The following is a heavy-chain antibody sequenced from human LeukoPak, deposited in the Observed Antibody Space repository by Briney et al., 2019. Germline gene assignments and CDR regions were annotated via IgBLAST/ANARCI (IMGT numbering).Heavy chain of an antibody. Sequence: PGGSLRLSCAASGFTFSSYSMNWVRQAPGKGLEWVSSISSSSSYIYYADSVKGRFTISRDNSKNTLYLQMNSLRAEDTAVYYCAKDSSAMALDYWGQGTLVTVSS. CDR3: AKDSSAMALDY. CDR2: ISSSSSYI. J-gene: IGHJ4*02. D-gene: IGHD2-2*01. CDR1: GFTFSSYS. V-gene: IGHV3-21*04.